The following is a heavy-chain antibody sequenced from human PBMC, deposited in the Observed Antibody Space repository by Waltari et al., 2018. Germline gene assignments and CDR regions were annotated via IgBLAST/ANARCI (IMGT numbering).Heavy chain of an antibody. D-gene: IGHD2-15*01. Sequence: QVQLRESGPGLVKPSGTLSLTCAVSGYSLGSRDWLSWVRHPPGKGLGGIGQRKRSGKANYNPSLESRATVSIDTSNNQLSLKVTSATAADTAVYYCARDRGRGLYLDSWGQGTLVTVSP. J-gene: IGHJ4*02. V-gene: IGHV4-4*02. CDR3: ARDRGRGLYLDS. CDR2: RKRSGKA. CDR1: GYSLGSRDW.